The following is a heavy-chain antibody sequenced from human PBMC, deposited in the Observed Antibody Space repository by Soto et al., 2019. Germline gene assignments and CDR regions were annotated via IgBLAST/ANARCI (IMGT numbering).Heavy chain of an antibody. CDR2: IYYSGST. V-gene: IGHV4-39*01. CDR3: ARIHPYGGYDNNFDY. Sequence: SETLSLTCTVSGGSISSSSYYWGWIRQPPGKGLEWIGSIYYSGSTYYNPSLKSRVTISVDTSKNQFSLKLSSVTAADTVFYYCARIHPYGGYDNNFDYWGQGTLVTVSS. D-gene: IGHD5-12*01. CDR1: GGSISSSSYY. J-gene: IGHJ4*02.